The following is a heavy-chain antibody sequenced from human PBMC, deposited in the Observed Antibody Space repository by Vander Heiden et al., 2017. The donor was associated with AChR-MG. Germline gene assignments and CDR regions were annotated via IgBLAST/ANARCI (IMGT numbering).Heavy chain of an antibody. CDR2: ISYDGSNK. CDR3: AKVEGVVVAAPIDY. D-gene: IGHD2-15*01. V-gene: IGHV3-30*18. Sequence: QVQLVESGGGVVQPGRSLRLSCAASGFTFSSYGMHWVRQAPGKGLEWVAVISYDGSNKYYADSVKGRFTISRDNSKNTLYLQMNSLRAEDTAVYYCAKVEGVVVAAPIDYWGQGTLVTVSS. CDR1: GFTFSSYG. J-gene: IGHJ4*02.